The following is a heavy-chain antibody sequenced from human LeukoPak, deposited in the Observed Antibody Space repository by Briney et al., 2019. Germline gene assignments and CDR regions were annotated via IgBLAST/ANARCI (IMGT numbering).Heavy chain of an antibody. CDR1: GFTFSSFA. Sequence: PGGSLRLSCAASGFTFSSFAMTWVRQAPGKGLEWVSSISSSSSYIYYADSVKGRFTISRDNAKNSLYLQMNSLRAEDTAVYYCARDLEDAFDIWGQGTMVTVSS. J-gene: IGHJ3*02. V-gene: IGHV3-21*01. CDR2: ISSSSSYI. CDR3: ARDLEDAFDI.